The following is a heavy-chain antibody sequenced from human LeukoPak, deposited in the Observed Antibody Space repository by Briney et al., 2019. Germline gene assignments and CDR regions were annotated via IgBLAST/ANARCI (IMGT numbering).Heavy chain of an antibody. CDR3: ASLPYYDILTGYSDYYYYGMDV. CDR2: INPSGGST. CDR1: GYTFTSYY. J-gene: IGHJ6*02. V-gene: IGHV1-46*01. D-gene: IGHD3-9*01. Sequence: GAPVKVSCKASGYTFTSYYMHWVRQAPGQGLEWMGIINPSGGSTSYAQKFQGRVTMTRDNAKNSLYLQMNSLRAEDTAVYYCASLPYYDILTGYSDYYYYGMDVWGQGTTVTVSS.